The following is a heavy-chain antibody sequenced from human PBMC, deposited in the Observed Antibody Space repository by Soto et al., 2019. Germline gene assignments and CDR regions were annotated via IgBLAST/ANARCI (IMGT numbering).Heavy chain of an antibody. D-gene: IGHD2-2*01. J-gene: IGHJ6*02. V-gene: IGHV3-23*01. CDR2: ISGSGGST. CDR3: ARGYCSSTSCYDYYYYGMDV. Sequence: EVQLLESGGGLVQPGGSLRLSCAASGFTFSSYAMSWVRQAPGKGLEWVSAISGSGGSTYYADSVKGRFTISRDNSKNTLHLQMNSLRAEDTAVYYCARGYCSSTSCYDYYYYGMDVWGQGTTVTVSS. CDR1: GFTFSSYA.